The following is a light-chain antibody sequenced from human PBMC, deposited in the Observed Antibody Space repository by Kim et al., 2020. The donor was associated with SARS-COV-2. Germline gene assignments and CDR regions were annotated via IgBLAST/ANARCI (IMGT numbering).Light chain of an antibody. CDR1: ALPKKY. V-gene: IGLV3-10*01. J-gene: IGLJ2*01. CDR3: YSTDNSGDHRV. CDR2: EDI. Sequence: PGQTARITCSGDALPKKYAYCYQQKSGQAPVLVIYEDIKRPSGIPERFSGSSSGTMATFTISGAQVEDEADYYYYSTDNSGDHRVFGGGTKLTVL.